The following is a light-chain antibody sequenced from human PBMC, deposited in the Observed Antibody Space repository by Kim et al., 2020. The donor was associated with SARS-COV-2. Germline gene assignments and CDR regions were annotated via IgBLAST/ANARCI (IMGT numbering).Light chain of an antibody. Sequence: EIVMTQSPATLSVSPGERATLSCRASQSITSNLAWYQQKPDQAPSLLIYGASTRATGIPARFSGSGFGTQFTLTISSLQSEDIAVYYCHQYTDWPTFGQGTQLEI. J-gene: IGKJ2*01. CDR1: QSITSN. V-gene: IGKV3-15*01. CDR3: HQYTDWPT. CDR2: GAS.